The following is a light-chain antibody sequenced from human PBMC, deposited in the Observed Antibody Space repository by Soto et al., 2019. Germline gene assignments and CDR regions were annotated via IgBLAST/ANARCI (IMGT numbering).Light chain of an antibody. Sequence: EIVLTQSPATLSLSPGERATLSCRASQSVSSYLAWYQQKPGQAPRLLIYDASSRATGIPARFSGSGSGTDFALTISSLEPEDFAVYYCQQRSNWPGTFGQGTKV. CDR1: QSVSSY. V-gene: IGKV3-11*01. J-gene: IGKJ1*01. CDR3: QQRSNWPGT. CDR2: DAS.